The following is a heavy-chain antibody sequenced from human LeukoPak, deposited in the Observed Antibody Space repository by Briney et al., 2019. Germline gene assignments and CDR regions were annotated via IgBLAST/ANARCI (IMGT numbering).Heavy chain of an antibody. CDR3: ARDPGYTSSYYFDS. D-gene: IGHD6-19*01. V-gene: IGHV1-18*01. CDR2: ISGHKGNT. J-gene: IGHJ4*02. CDR1: GYSFSDHG. Sequence: ASVKDSCKTSGYSFSDHGISWVRQAPAQGLQWMGWISGHKGNTYYAQRFQGRVTMTTDTSTSTAYMELRSLRSDDTALYYCARDPGYTSSYYFDSGGQGTRVRVSS.